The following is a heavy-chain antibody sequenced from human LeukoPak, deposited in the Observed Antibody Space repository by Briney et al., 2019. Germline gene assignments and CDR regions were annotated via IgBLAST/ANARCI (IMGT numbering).Heavy chain of an antibody. CDR3: ASGIAVASDY. D-gene: IGHD6-19*01. J-gene: IGHJ4*02. CDR1: GFTFSSYS. V-gene: IGHV3-21*01. Sequence: GGSLRLSCAASGFTFSSYSMNWVRQAPGKGLEWVSSISSSSSYIYYADSVKGRFTISRDNAKNSLYLQMNSLRAEDTVVYYCASGIAVASDYWGQGTLVTVSS. CDR2: ISSSSSYI.